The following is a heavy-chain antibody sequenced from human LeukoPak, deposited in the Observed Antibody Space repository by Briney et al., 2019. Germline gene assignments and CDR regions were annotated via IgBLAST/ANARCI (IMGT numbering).Heavy chain of an antibody. CDR1: GFTFSSYG. CDR2: IDSSGSII. V-gene: IGHV3-48*02. Sequence: GGSLRLSCAASGFTFSSYGMNWVRQAPGKGLEWVSYIDSSGSIIYYADSVKGRFTISRDNAKNSLYLQMNSLRDEDTAVYYCARDKPANMGYWGQGTLVTVSS. J-gene: IGHJ4*02. CDR3: ARDKPANMGY. D-gene: IGHD3-16*01.